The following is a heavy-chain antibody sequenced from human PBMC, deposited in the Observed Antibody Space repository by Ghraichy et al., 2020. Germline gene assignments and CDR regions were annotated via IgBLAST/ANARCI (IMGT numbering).Heavy chain of an antibody. CDR1: GGSISSYY. Sequence: SETLSLTCTVSGGSISSYYWSWIRQPPGKGLEWIGYIYYSGSTNYNPSLKSRVTISVDTSKNQFSLKLSSVTAADTAVYYCARGPGITGTTRYFQHWGQGTLVTVSS. J-gene: IGHJ1*01. CDR2: IYYSGST. V-gene: IGHV4-59*01. D-gene: IGHD1-7*01. CDR3: ARGPGITGTTRYFQH.